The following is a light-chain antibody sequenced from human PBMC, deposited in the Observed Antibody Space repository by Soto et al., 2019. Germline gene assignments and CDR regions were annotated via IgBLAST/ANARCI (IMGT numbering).Light chain of an antibody. J-gene: IGKJ3*01. CDR2: DAS. CDR1: QSISSY. Sequence: EVVLTQSPATLSLSPGERATLSCRASQSISSYLAWYQQKPAQAPRLLIYDASNRATGIPPRFSGSGSGTDFTLTISSLQPEDFAIYYCQQRVHWPPITFGPGTTVDIK. CDR3: QQRVHWPPIT. V-gene: IGKV3-11*01.